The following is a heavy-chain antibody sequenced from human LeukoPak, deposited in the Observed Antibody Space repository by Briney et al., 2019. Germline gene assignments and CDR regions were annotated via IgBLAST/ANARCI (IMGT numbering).Heavy chain of an antibody. V-gene: IGHV5-51*01. CDR2: IYPDDSDT. CDR1: GYSFTTYW. Sequence: GASLKISCKTSGYSFTTYWIGWVRQLPGTGLEWVGAIYPDDSDTRYSPSFQGQVVISADRSIRTAYLQWNTLKTSDTAMYYCVRQRGASGTINHFDPWSQGTLVTASS. CDR3: VRQRGASGTINHFDP. J-gene: IGHJ5*02. D-gene: IGHD3-10*01.